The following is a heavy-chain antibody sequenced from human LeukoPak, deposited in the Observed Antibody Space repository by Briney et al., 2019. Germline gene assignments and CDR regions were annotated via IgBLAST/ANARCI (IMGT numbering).Heavy chain of an antibody. D-gene: IGHD3-16*01. CDR1: GFAVSSYA. CDR3: ARDLVLILCDY. J-gene: IGHJ4*02. Sequence: GGSLRLSCAASGFAVSSYAMSWVRQAPGKGLVWVSHIRPEGTTTAYADSVKGRFTISRDNSKNTLFLQMNSLRAEVTAVYYCARDLVLILCDYWGQGTLVTVSS. V-gene: IGHV3-74*03. CDR2: IRPEGTTT.